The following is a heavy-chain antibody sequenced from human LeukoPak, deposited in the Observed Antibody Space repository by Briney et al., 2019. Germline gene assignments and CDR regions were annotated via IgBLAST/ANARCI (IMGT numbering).Heavy chain of an antibody. D-gene: IGHD4-17*01. CDR2: IYTSGST. Sequence: SETLSLTCTVSGGSISSYYWSWIRQPAGKGLEWIGRIYTSGSTNYNPSLKSRVTISVDKSKNQFSLKLSSVTAADTAVYYCARGSELSVTGAFDIWGQGTMVTVSS. V-gene: IGHV4-4*07. J-gene: IGHJ3*02. CDR1: GGSISSYY. CDR3: ARGSELSVTGAFDI.